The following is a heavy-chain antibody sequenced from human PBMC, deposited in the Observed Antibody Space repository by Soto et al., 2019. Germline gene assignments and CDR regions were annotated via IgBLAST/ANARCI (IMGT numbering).Heavy chain of an antibody. V-gene: IGHV4-59*02. CDR1: GGSVSGYF. CDR2: MHSSGTS. Sequence: SETLSLTCNVSGGSVSGYFWSWIRQPPGRGLEYIGFMHSSGTSNYNSSLKSRVTISVDTSKKQIFLELKSVTTVDTAVCYCARSGYPFGGVVWGQGILVTVSS. CDR3: ARSGYPFGGVV. D-gene: IGHD3-16*01. J-gene: IGHJ4*02.